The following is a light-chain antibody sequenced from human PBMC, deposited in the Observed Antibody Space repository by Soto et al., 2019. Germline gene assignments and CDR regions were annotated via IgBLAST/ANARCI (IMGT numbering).Light chain of an antibody. J-gene: IGLJ1*01. CDR1: SSDVGRYSF. V-gene: IGLV2-11*01. Sequence: QSVLTQPRSMSGSPGQSVTKSCTGTSSDVGRYSFVSWYQQHPGKAPKLIIYDVSKRPSGVPDRFSGSKSGNTASLTISGLQAEDETDYYCCSHAGSSVVFGTGTKLTVL. CDR2: DVS. CDR3: CSHAGSSVV.